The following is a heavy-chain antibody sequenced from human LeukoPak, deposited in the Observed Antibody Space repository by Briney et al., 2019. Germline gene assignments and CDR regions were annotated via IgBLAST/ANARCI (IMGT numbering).Heavy chain of an antibody. D-gene: IGHD6-19*01. J-gene: IGHJ4*02. V-gene: IGHV3-48*03. CDR3: ARSIHSSGWLHDY. CDR1: GFTFSSYE. CDR2: ISSSGSTI. Sequence: PGGSLRLSCAASGFTFSSYEMNWVRQAPGKGLEWVSYISSSGSTIYYADSVKGRFTISRDNAKNSLYLQMNSLRAEDTALYHCARSIHSSGWLHDYWGQGTLVTVSS.